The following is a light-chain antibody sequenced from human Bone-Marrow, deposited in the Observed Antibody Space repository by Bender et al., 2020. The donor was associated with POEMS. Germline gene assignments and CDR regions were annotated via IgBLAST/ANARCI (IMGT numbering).Light chain of an antibody. CDR2: QDT. V-gene: IGLV3-1*01. J-gene: IGLJ3*02. Sequence: SYVLTQPPSVSVAPGQTARITCVEGDIGGNTVVWYQQKPGQSPVLVISQDTKRPSGIPERFSGSNSGNTATLTISGTQAMDEADYYCQAWDSSSAHWVFGGGTTLTVL. CDR1: DIGGNT. CDR3: QAWDSSSAHWV.